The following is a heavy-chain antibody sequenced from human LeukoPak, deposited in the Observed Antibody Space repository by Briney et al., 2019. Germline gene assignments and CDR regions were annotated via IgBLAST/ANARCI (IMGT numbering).Heavy chain of an antibody. CDR2: ISGRSNNT. Sequence: GGSLRLSCAASGFIFSNYAMYWVRQAPGKGLEWVSAISGRSNNTHYADSVKGRFTISRDSSKNTLYLQVNSLRADDTAVYYCAKWGDYDVLTGYYVSDFWGQGTLVTVSS. V-gene: IGHV3-23*01. CDR1: GFIFSNYA. D-gene: IGHD3-9*01. CDR3: AKWGDYDVLTGYYVSDF. J-gene: IGHJ4*02.